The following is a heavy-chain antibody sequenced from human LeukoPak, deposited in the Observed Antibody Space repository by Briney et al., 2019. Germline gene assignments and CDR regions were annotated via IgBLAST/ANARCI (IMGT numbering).Heavy chain of an antibody. Sequence: SVKVSCKASGYTFTSYGISWVRQAPGQGLEWMGGIIPIFGTANYAQKFQGRVTITADESTSTAYMELSSLRSEDTAVYYCASDTTGSATRRPNYGMDVWGQGTTVTVSS. J-gene: IGHJ6*02. V-gene: IGHV1-69*13. CDR2: IIPIFGTA. CDR3: ASDTTGSATRRPNYGMDV. CDR1: GYTFTSYG. D-gene: IGHD4-17*01.